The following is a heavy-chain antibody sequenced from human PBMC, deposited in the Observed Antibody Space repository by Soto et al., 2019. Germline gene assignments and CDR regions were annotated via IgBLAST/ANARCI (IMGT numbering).Heavy chain of an antibody. CDR3: ARQGDILTGYRYYYMDV. CDR1: GYSFTSYW. V-gene: IGHV5-51*01. CDR2: IYPGDSYT. J-gene: IGHJ6*03. D-gene: IGHD3-9*01. Sequence: GESLKIFCKGSGYSFTSYWIGWVRQMPGKGLEWMGIIYPGDSYTRYSPSFQGQVTISADKSISTAYLQWISLKSSDTAMYYCARQGDILTGYRYYYMDVWGKGTTVTVSS.